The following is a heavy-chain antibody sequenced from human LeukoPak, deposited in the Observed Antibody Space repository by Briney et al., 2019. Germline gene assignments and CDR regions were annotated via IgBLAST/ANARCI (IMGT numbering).Heavy chain of an antibody. CDR3: ARDTLLRGGSGSYSGDYYYYGMDV. CDR2: ISSSSSYI. J-gene: IGHJ6*02. CDR1: GFTFSSYS. Sequence: GGSLRLSCAASGFTFSSYSMNWVRQAPGKGLEWVSSISSSSSYIYYADSVKGRFTISRDNAKNSLYLQMNSLRAEDTAVYYCARDTLLRGGSGSYSGDYYYYGMDVWGQGTTVTVSS. D-gene: IGHD3-10*01. V-gene: IGHV3-21*01.